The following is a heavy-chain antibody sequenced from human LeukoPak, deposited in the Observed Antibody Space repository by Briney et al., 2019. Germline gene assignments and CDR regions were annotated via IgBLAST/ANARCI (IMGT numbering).Heavy chain of an antibody. Sequence: ASVKVSCKASGYTFTSYGINWVRQATGQGLEWMGWMNPNSGNTGYAQKFQGRVTMTRNTSISTAYMELSSLRSEDTAVYYCARGGALYGGNSYWGQGTLVTVSS. V-gene: IGHV1-8*02. CDR2: MNPNSGNT. CDR3: ARGGALYGGNSY. J-gene: IGHJ4*02. D-gene: IGHD4-23*01. CDR1: GYTFTSYG.